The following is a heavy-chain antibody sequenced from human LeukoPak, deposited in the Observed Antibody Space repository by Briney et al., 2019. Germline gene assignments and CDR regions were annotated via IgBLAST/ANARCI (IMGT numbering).Heavy chain of an antibody. V-gene: IGHV4-39*01. Sequence: SETLSLTCTVSGGSIRSSYYYWGWIRQPPGKGLEWIGSIYYSGSTYYNPSLKSRVTISVDTSKNQFSLKLSSVTAADTAVYYCARQCSEGYYDSSGYYYYFDYWGQGTLVTVSS. J-gene: IGHJ4*02. D-gene: IGHD3-22*01. CDR2: IYYSGST. CDR1: GGSIRSSYYY. CDR3: ARQCSEGYYDSSGYYYYFDY.